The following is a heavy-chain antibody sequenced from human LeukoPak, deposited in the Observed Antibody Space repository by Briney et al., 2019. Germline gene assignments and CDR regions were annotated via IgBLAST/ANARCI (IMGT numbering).Heavy chain of an antibody. V-gene: IGHV3-66*01. Sequence: GGSLRLSCAASGFTVSSNYMSWVRQAPGKGLEWVSVIYSGGSTYYADSVKGRFTISRDNSKNTLYLQMNSLRAEDTAVYYCTRIRYFDWLWDYWGQGTLVTVSS. CDR1: GFTVSSNY. CDR3: TRIRYFDWLWDY. CDR2: IYSGGST. J-gene: IGHJ4*02. D-gene: IGHD3-9*01.